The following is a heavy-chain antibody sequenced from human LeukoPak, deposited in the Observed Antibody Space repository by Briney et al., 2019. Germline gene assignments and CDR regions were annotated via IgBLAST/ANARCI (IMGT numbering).Heavy chain of an antibody. CDR2: IYHSGST. CDR3: TREGCGATSCYTNDY. Sequence: PSETLSLTCTVSGGSISSGGYYWSWIRQPPGKGLEWIGYIYHSGSTYYNPSLKSRVTISVDRSKNQFSLKLSSVTAADTAVYYCTREGCGATSCYTNDYWGQGTLVTVSS. D-gene: IGHD2-2*02. V-gene: IGHV4-30-2*01. J-gene: IGHJ4*02. CDR1: GGSISSGGYY.